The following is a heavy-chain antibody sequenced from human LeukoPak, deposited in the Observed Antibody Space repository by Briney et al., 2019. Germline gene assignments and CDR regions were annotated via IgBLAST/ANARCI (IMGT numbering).Heavy chain of an antibody. J-gene: IGHJ4*02. CDR1: GFTFSSYA. Sequence: PGGSLRLSCAASGFTFSSYAMNWVRQAPGKGLEWVSIISGSGTNTYYADSVKGRFTISRDNSKTTLYLQMNSLRAEDTAVYYCAKSFGPVIAAAGTGADWGQGTLVTVSS. CDR2: ISGSGTNT. V-gene: IGHV3-23*01. CDR3: AKSFGPVIAAAGTGAD. D-gene: IGHD6-13*01.